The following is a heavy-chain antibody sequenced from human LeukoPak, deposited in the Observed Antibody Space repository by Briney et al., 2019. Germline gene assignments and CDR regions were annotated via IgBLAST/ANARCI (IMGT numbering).Heavy chain of an antibody. Sequence: SETLSLTCTVSGGSISSYYWSWIRQPPGKGLEWIGYIYYSGSTNYNPSLKSRVTILVDTSKNQFSLKLSSVTAADTAVYYCARLPPLLWFGELSFYGMDVWGQGTTVTVSS. V-gene: IGHV4-59*08. CDR2: IYYSGST. CDR3: ARLPPLLWFGELSFYGMDV. J-gene: IGHJ6*02. CDR1: GGSISSYY. D-gene: IGHD3-10*01.